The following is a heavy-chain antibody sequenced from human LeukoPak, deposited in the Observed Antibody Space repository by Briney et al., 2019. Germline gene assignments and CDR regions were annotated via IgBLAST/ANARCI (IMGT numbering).Heavy chain of an antibody. Sequence: SETLSLTCAVYGGSFSGYYWSWIRQPPGKGLEWIGEINHSGSTNYNPSLKSRVTISVDTSKNQFSLKLSSVTAADTAVYDCARVRGGRYYYDSSGYLSFDYWGQGTLVTVSS. CDR2: INHSGST. CDR3: ARVRGGRYYYDSSGYLSFDY. CDR1: GGSFSGYY. J-gene: IGHJ4*02. D-gene: IGHD3-22*01. V-gene: IGHV4-34*01.